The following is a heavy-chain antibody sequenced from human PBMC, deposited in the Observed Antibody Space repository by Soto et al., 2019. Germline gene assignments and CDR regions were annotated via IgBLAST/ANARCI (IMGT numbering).Heavy chain of an antibody. CDR2: INLSGGST. J-gene: IGHJ4*02. Sequence: QVQLVQSGAEVKKPGASVKVSCKASGYTFTSYYMHWVRQALGQGLEWMGVINLSGGSTSYAQKFQGRVTMTRDTSTSTVYMELSSLRSEDTAVYYCARGDTVTNGYFDYWGQGTLVTVSS. D-gene: IGHD4-17*01. CDR3: ARGDTVTNGYFDY. CDR1: GYTFTSYY. V-gene: IGHV1-46*01.